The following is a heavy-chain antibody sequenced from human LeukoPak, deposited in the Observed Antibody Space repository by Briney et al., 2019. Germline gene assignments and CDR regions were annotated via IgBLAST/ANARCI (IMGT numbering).Heavy chain of an antibody. D-gene: IGHD3-3*01. J-gene: IGHJ5*02. Sequence: GASVKVSCKAAGYTFTSYGISWVRQAPEQGLEWMGWNSAYNGNTNYAQKLQGRVTMTTDTSTSTAYMELRSLRSDDTAVYYCARVLGGPITIFGVAENWFDPWGQGTLVTVSS. CDR1: GYTFTSYG. V-gene: IGHV1-18*01. CDR2: NSAYNGNT. CDR3: ARVLGGPITIFGVAENWFDP.